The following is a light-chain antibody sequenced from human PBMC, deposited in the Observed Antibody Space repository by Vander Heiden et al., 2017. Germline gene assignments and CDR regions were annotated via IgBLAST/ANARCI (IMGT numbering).Light chain of an antibody. Sequence: DIQMTKSTSSLSASVGDRVTITCRASQSISTYLNWYQQKPGKAPKLLIYAASSLQSGVPSRFSGSGSGTDFTLTISRLQPEDFATYYCQQSYSTPYTFGQGTKLEIK. V-gene: IGKV1-39*01. CDR2: AAS. CDR3: QQSYSTPYT. CDR1: QSISTY. J-gene: IGKJ2*01.